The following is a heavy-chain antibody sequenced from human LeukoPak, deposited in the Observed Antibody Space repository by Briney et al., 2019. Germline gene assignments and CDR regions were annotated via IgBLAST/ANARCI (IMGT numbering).Heavy chain of an antibody. J-gene: IGHJ3*01. D-gene: IGHD1-26*01. CDR3: AKVQSDIVGAVFFAFDV. Sequence: LSLTCTVSGGSISSYYWSWIRQPAGKGLEWVASIIGSGTEMFYADSVKGRFTISRDNSKKSLYLQMNSLRVEDTAVYYCAKVQSDIVGAVFFAFDVWGQGTTVSVSS. CDR1: GGSISSYY. V-gene: IGHV3-11*04. CDR2: IIGSGTEM.